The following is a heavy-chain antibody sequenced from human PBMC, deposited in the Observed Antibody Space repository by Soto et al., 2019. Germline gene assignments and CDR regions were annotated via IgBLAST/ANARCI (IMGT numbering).Heavy chain of an antibody. CDR1: GGSISSGDHY. V-gene: IGHV4-30-4*01. Sequence: PSETLSLTCTVSGGSISSGDHYWGWIRQPPGKGLEWIGYIYYSGSTYYNPSLKSRVTISVDTSKNQFSLKLSSVTAADTAVYYCARESYHRDSGYALVQFYYYYGMDVWGQGTTVTVSS. J-gene: IGHJ6*02. CDR2: IYYSGST. D-gene: IGHD5-12*01. CDR3: ARESYHRDSGYALVQFYYYYGMDV.